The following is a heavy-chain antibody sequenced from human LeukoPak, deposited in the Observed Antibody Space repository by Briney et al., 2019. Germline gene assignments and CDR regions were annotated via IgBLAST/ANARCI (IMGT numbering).Heavy chain of an antibody. CDR2: IYYSGST. V-gene: IGHV4-59*08. CDR3: ATSLEPDAFDI. J-gene: IGHJ3*02. D-gene: IGHD1-1*01. CDR1: GGSISSYY. Sequence: PSETLSLTCTVSGGSISSYYWSWIRQPPGKGLEWSGYIYYSGSTNYNPSLKSRVTISVDTSKNQFSLKLSSVTAADTAVYYCATSLEPDAFDIWGQGTMVTVSS.